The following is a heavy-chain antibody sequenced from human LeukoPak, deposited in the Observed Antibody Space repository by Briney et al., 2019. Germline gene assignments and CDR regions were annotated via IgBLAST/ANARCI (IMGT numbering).Heavy chain of an antibody. J-gene: IGHJ4*02. CDR1: GGSISSSSYY. D-gene: IGHD2-15*01. Sequence: SETLSLTCTVSGGSISSSSYYWGWIRQPPGKGLEWIGSIYYSGSTYYNPSLKGRVTISVDTSKNQFSLKLSSVTAADTAVYYCARHGQLYCSGGSCPYYFDYWGQGTLVTVSS. CDR2: IYYSGST. V-gene: IGHV4-39*01. CDR3: ARHGQLYCSGGSCPYYFDY.